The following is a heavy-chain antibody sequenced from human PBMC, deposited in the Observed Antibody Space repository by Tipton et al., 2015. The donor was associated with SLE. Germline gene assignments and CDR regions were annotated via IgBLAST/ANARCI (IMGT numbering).Heavy chain of an antibody. J-gene: IGHJ4*02. V-gene: IGHV4-34*01. D-gene: IGHD1-26*01. CDR2: INHSGST. CDR3: ARHNRGRGGATPFDY. Sequence: TLSLTCAVYGGSFSGYYWSWIRQPPGKGLEWIGEINHSGSTNYNPSLKSRVTISVDTSKNQFSLKLSSVTAADTAVYYCARHNRGRGGATPFDYWGQGTLVTVSS. CDR1: GGSFSGYY.